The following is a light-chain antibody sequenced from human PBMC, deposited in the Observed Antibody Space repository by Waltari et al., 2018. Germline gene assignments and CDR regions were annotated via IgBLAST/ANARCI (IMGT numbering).Light chain of an antibody. V-gene: IGLV1-40*01. Sequence: QSVLTQPPSVSGAPGQRVTISCTGSSSNIGAGYAVHWYQQLPGTAPQLLIYDNINRPSGVPDRFSGSRSVTSASLAITGLQAEDEAQYYCQSYDSSLSGSIFGGGTKLTVL. CDR1: SSNIGAGYA. CDR2: DNI. CDR3: QSYDSSLSGSI. J-gene: IGLJ2*01.